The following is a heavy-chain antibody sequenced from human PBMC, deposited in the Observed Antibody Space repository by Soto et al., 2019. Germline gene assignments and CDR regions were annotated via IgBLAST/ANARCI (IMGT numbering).Heavy chain of an antibody. D-gene: IGHD2-21*01. CDR2: FYQGGST. CDR3: ARGMWPDRFAI. J-gene: IGHJ5*02. V-gene: IGHV4-34*01. CDR1: GESLNYYY. Sequence: HVQLRQWGAGLLKPSDTLSLTCAVYGESLNYYYWSWIRQAPGKGLEWIGEFYQGGSTHYNPSVKSRVTISVDLSSQQFSLKLTSVTAADTATYYCARGMWPDRFAIWGQGTLVTVSS.